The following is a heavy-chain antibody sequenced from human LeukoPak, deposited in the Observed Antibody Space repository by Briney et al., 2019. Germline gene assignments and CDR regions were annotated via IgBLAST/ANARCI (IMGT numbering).Heavy chain of an antibody. J-gene: IGHJ4*02. CDR2: ISSNGGST. CDR1: GFTFSSYA. V-gene: IGHV3-64*01. CDR3: ARGEAVAGTEFDY. Sequence: GGSLRLSCAASGFTFSSYAMHWVRQAPGKGLEYVSAISSNGGSTYYANSVKGRFTISRDNSKNTLYLQMGSLRAEDMAAYYCARGEAVAGTEFDYWGQGTLVTVSS. D-gene: IGHD6-19*01.